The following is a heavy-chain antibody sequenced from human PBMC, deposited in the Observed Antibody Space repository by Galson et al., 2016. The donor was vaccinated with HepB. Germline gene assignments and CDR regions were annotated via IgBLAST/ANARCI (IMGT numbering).Heavy chain of an antibody. Sequence: SLRLSCAASGYTFRSYAMTWVRQAPGKGLEWVSGVSVYGITYYADSVQGRFTVSRDNSKNTLYLQMNSLRAEDTAIYYCAKDFRYGSDWGQGTLVTVSS. D-gene: IGHD6-19*01. CDR1: GYTFRSYA. V-gene: IGHV3-23*01. CDR2: VSVYGIT. J-gene: IGHJ4*02. CDR3: AKDFRYGSD.